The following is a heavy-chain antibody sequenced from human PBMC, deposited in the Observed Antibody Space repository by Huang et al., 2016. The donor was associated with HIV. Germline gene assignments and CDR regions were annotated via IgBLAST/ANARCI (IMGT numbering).Heavy chain of an antibody. V-gene: IGHV1-8*01. CDR1: GYTFTSYD. CDR3: ASEPLGSSDYFRY. CDR2: MSPSSGTT. D-gene: IGHD3-22*01. Sequence: VQLVQSGAEVKKPGASVKVSCKASGYTFTSYDINWVRQDTGQGLEWSGWMSPSSGTTGYAQKFQGRVTITWRTSISTAYMELSGLRSDDTAVYYCASEPLGSSDYFRYWGQGTLVTVSS. J-gene: IGHJ4*02.